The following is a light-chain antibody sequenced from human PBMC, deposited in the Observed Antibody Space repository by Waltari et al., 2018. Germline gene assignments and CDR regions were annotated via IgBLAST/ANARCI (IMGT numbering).Light chain of an antibody. Sequence: EIVMTQSPATLSVSPGERATLSCRASQSVSSNLAWYQQKPGQAPSLLIYGASTRATCIPARFSGSGSGTEFTLTISSLQSEDFALYYCQQYKNWPPVTFGGGTKVEIK. CDR3: QQYKNWPPVT. CDR2: GAS. CDR1: QSVSSN. J-gene: IGKJ4*01. V-gene: IGKV3-15*01.